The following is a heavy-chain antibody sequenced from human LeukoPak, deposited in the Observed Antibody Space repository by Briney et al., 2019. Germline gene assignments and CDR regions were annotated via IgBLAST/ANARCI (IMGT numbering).Heavy chain of an antibody. Sequence: QPGGSLRLSCAASGFTFTTYWMHWVRQVPGKGLEWVSGISGSGGSTYYADSVKGRFTISRDNSKNTLYLQMNSLRAEDTAVYYCAKSSRSDRVIGLQYKLGIDYWGQGTLVTVSS. CDR3: AKSSRSDRVIGLQYKLGIDY. CDR1: GFTFTTYW. CDR2: ISGSGGST. J-gene: IGHJ4*02. V-gene: IGHV3-23*01. D-gene: IGHD4-11*01.